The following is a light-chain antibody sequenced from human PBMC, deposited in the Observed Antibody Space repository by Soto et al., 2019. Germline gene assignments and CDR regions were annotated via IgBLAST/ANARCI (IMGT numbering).Light chain of an antibody. Sequence: QSALTQPRSVSGSPGQSVTISCTGTSSDVGGYNYVSWYQQHPGKAPKLMISDVSKRPSGIPDRFSGSKSGNTASLTISGLQAEDEADYYCCSYEGSYHYVFGSGTKVTVL. CDR1: SSDVGGYNY. J-gene: IGLJ1*01. CDR2: DVS. CDR3: CSYEGSYHYV. V-gene: IGLV2-11*01.